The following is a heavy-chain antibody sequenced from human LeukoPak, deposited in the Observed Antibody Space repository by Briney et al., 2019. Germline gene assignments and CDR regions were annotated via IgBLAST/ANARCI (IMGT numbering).Heavy chain of an antibody. D-gene: IGHD3-3*01. J-gene: IGHJ6*03. CDR1: RYTFTGYY. Sequence: ASVKVSCKASRYTFTGYYMHWVRQAPGQGLEWMGWIDPNSGGTNYAQKFQGRVTMTRDTTISTAYMELSSLRSDDTAEYYCARGVWSGYNYYYYMDIWGKGTTVTVSS. CDR2: IDPNSGGT. V-gene: IGHV1-2*02. CDR3: ARGVWSGYNYYYYMDI.